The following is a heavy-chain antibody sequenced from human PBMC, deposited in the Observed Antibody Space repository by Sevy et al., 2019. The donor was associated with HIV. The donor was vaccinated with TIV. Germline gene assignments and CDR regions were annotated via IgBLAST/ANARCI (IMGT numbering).Heavy chain of an antibody. CDR3: AKESPGYNYDSSGSLDY. CDR1: GFTFNTYA. CDR2: ISGSAYST. Sequence: GGSLRLSCAASGFTFNTYAMSWVRQAPGKGLEWVSGISGSAYSTYYADSVKVRFTISRDNSKNTLSLQMNSLRAEDTAVYYCAKESPGYNYDSSGSLDYWGQGTLVTVSS. V-gene: IGHV3-23*01. D-gene: IGHD3-22*01. J-gene: IGHJ4*02.